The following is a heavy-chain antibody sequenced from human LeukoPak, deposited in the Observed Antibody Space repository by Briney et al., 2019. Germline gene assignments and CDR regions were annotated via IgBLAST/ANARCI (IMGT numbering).Heavy chain of an antibody. J-gene: IGHJ4*02. D-gene: IGHD4-11*01. V-gene: IGHV3-23*01. CDR1: GLTFSSYA. CDR3: AKDGTTTVTFDY. CDR2: ISGSSGST. Sequence: GGSLRLSCAASGLTFSSYAMSWVRQAPGKGLEWVSVISGSSGSTYYRDSVKGRFTISRDNSKNTLYLQMNSLTAGDTAVYYCAKDGTTTVTFDYWGQGTLVTVSS.